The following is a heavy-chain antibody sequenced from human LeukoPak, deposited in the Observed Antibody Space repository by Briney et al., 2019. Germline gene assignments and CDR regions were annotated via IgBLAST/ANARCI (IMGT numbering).Heavy chain of an antibody. Sequence: GSLRLSCAASGFTFSSYWMSWVRQPPGKGLEWVANIKQDGSEKYYVDSVKGRFTISRDNAKNSLYLQMNSLRAEDTAVYYCARVDYGDTYFDYWGQGTLVTVSS. CDR3: ARVDYGDTYFDY. J-gene: IGHJ4*02. D-gene: IGHD4-17*01. CDR2: IKQDGSEK. CDR1: GFTFSSYW. V-gene: IGHV3-7*03.